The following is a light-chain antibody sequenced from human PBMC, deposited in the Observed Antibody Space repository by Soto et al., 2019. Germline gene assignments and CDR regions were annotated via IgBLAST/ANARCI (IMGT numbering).Light chain of an antibody. CDR1: QGISSY. V-gene: IGKV1-9*01. CDR2: AAS. J-gene: IGKJ1*01. CDR3: QQYTNWQT. Sequence: IQLTHSPSSLSASLVDIVTITCRASQGISSYLAWYQQKPGKAPKLLIYAASTLQSGVPSRFSGSGSGTEFTLTISRLQSEDFAIYYCQQYTNWQTFGQGTKVDIK.